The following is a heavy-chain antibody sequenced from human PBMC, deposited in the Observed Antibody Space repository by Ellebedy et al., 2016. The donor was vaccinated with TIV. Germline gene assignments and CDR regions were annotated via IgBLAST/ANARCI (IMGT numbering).Heavy chain of an antibody. J-gene: IGHJ4*02. CDR1: GYNFTTYW. V-gene: IGHV5-51*01. Sequence: GGSLRLSXQGSGYNFTTYWVGWVRQKPGKGLEWMGIIYPGDSDTTYSPSFQGQVTISADKSISTAYLQWSSLKASDTAIYYCARFDCGGDCFWSYWGQGTLVTVSS. CDR3: ARFDCGGDCFWSY. CDR2: IYPGDSDT. D-gene: IGHD2-21*01.